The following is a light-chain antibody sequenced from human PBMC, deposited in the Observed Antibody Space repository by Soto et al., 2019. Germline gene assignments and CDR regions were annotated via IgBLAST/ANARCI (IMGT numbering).Light chain of an antibody. Sequence: EIVLTQSPATLSLSPGERATLSCRASQSVSSYLAWYQQKPGQAPRLLIYDASNRATGIPARFSGSGSGTDFTLTISSLEPEDFAVYYCQQRSNWPPRTFGQGTKVDIK. CDR3: QQRSNWPPRT. CDR1: QSVSSY. V-gene: IGKV3-11*01. J-gene: IGKJ1*01. CDR2: DAS.